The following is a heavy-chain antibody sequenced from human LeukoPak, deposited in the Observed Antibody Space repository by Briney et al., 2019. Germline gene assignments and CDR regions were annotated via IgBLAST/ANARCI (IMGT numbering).Heavy chain of an antibody. J-gene: IGHJ4*02. D-gene: IGHD6-19*01. V-gene: IGHV1-46*01. CDR1: GYTFTSYY. CDR3: ARWGSGWYY. CDR2: INPSGGST. Sequence: ASVKVSCKASGYTFTSYYMHWVRQAPGQGLEWMGMINPSGGSTSYAQKFQGRVTMTRDMSTSTVYMGLSSLRSEDTAVYYCARWGSGWYYWGQGTLVTVSS.